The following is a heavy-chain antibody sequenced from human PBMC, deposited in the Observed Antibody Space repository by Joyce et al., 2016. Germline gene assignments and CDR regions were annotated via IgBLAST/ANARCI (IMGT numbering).Heavy chain of an antibody. CDR1: GYTFSNYY. CDR3: ASGRYYYGMDV. Sequence: QVQLVQSGAEVKKPGASVQVSWKSSGYTFSNYYMCWVRRGPGQGPEWMGIITPSGDSTSYAGKFQGRVTMTRGTSTSPVCMELSSLRSEDTGVYYCASGRYYYGMDVWGQGTTVTVSS. CDR2: ITPSGDST. J-gene: IGHJ6*02. V-gene: IGHV1-46*01.